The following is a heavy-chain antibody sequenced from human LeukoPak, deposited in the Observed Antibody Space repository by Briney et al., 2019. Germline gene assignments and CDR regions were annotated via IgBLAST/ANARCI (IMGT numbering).Heavy chain of an antibody. CDR3: ARGPPFGYYYAQYFQH. D-gene: IGHD3-22*01. Sequence: ASVKVSCKASGYTFIAYYMHWVRQAPGQGLEWMGWINPNSGGTNYAQKFQGRVTMTRDTSISTVYMELSRLRSDDTAVYYCARGPPFGYYYAQYFQHWGQGTLVTVSS. V-gene: IGHV1-2*02. CDR2: INPNSGGT. J-gene: IGHJ1*01. CDR1: GYTFIAYY.